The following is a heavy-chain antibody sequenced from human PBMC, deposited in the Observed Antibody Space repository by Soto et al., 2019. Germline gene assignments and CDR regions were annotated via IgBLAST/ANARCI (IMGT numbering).Heavy chain of an antibody. CDR3: ARDLGGYVHLWDKSNY. J-gene: IGHJ4*02. Sequence: QVQLVESGGGVVQPGASLRLSCVASGFRFSGFAMHWVRQAPGKGLEWVAVISFDGSEKFYVDSVKGRFSISRDDFHSTVFLQMDSLRPEDTGVYYCARDLGGYVHLWDKSNYWGLGTLLNVSS. V-gene: IGHV3-30*04. CDR2: ISFDGSEK. CDR1: GFRFSGFA. D-gene: IGHD5-12*01.